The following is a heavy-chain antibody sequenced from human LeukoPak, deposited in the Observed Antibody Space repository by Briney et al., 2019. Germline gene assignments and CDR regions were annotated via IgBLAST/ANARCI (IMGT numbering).Heavy chain of an antibody. D-gene: IGHD3-22*01. CDR3: AGHQDDSSGDYYTASFDY. CDR1: GGSTSSSSYY. CDR2: IYYSGST. J-gene: IGHJ4*02. V-gene: IGHV4-39*01. Sequence: PSETLSFTCTVSGGSTSSSSYYWGWIRQPPGKGLEWIGRIYYSGSTYYNPSLKSRVTISVDTPRSQFSLQLSSVTAADKAVYYCAGHQDDSSGDYYTASFDYWGQGTLVTVSS.